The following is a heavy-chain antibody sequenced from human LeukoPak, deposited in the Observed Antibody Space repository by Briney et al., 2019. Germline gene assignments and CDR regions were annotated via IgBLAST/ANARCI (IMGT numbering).Heavy chain of an antibody. V-gene: IGHV1-8*01. D-gene: IGHD6-6*01. CDR1: GYTFTSYD. Sequence: ASVKVSCKASGYTFTSYDINWVRQATGQGLEWMGWMNPNSGNTGYAQKFQGRVTMTRNTSMSTAYMELSSLRSEDTAVYYCARVKVGAARHYYYYMDVWGKGTTVTVSS. CDR2: MNPNSGNT. CDR3: ARVKVGAARHYYYYMDV. J-gene: IGHJ6*03.